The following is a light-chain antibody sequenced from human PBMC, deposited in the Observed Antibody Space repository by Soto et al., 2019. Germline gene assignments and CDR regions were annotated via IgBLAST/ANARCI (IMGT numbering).Light chain of an antibody. CDR1: QSVSSN. Sequence: EIVMTQSPATLSVSPGERATLSCRASQSVSSNLAWYQQKPGRAPRLLIYGASTRATGIPARVSGSGSGTEFTLTISSLQSEDFAVYYGQQYNNWLITFGQGTRLEIK. V-gene: IGKV3-15*01. CDR2: GAS. J-gene: IGKJ5*01. CDR3: QQYNNWLIT.